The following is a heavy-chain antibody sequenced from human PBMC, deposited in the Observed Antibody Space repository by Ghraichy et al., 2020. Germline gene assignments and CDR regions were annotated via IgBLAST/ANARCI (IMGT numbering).Heavy chain of an antibody. D-gene: IGHD3-16*01. J-gene: IGHJ4*02. V-gene: IGHV3-23*01. Sequence: GGSLRLSCATSGFTFSDYSMSWVRQVPGKGLGWVSFICGSGGTIYYADSVKGRFTISRDTSTNTMYLQMGSLRAEDTALYYCARGVGGGRCDIDYWGQGVLVTVSS. CDR3: ARGVGGGRCDIDY. CDR2: ICGSGGTI. CDR1: GFTFSDYS.